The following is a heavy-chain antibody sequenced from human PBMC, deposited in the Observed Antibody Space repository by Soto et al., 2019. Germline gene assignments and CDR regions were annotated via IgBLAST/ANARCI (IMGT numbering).Heavy chain of an antibody. Sequence: PGGSLRLSCAASGFTFSSYWMNWVRQSPGKGLEWVANINQDGNEDNLLDSVKGRFTISRDNAKNSLFLQMNSLRVDDTAVYYCARTGDGHHDFLDYWGQGALVTVSS. V-gene: IGHV3-7*01. D-gene: IGHD1-1*01. CDR1: GFTFSSYW. CDR2: INQDGNED. CDR3: ARTGDGHHDFLDY. J-gene: IGHJ4*02.